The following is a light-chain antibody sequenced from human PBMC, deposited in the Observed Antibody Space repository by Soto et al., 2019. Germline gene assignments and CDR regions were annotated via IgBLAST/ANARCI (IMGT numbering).Light chain of an antibody. CDR3: LQDYNYFG. CDR1: QTISSW. CDR2: AAS. V-gene: IGKV1-6*01. J-gene: IGKJ5*01. Sequence: IQMTQSPSTLSASVGDRVTITCRASQTISSWLAWYQQKPGKAPKLLIYAASSLQSGVPSRFSGSGYGTDFTLTISSLQPEDFATYYCLQDYNYFGFGQGTRLEI.